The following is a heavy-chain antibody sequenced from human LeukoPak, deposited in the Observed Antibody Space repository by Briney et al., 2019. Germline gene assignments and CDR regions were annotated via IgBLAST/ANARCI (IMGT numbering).Heavy chain of an antibody. CDR1: GFTVSSNY. V-gene: IGHV3-53*04. D-gene: IGHD6-19*01. CDR2: IYSGGST. CDR3: ARVSSWTGSGWFYGMDV. Sequence: GGSLRLSCAASGFTVSSNYMSWVRQAPGKGLEWVSVIYSGGSTYYADSVKGRFTISRHNSKNTLYLQMNSLRAEDTAVYYCARVSSWTGSGWFYGMDVWGQGTTVTVPS. J-gene: IGHJ6*02.